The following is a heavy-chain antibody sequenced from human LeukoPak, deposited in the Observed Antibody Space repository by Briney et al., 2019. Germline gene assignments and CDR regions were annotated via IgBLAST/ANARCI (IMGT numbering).Heavy chain of an antibody. CDR3: ARAARQGFTMIVVPFFYFDL. D-gene: IGHD3-22*01. CDR1: GGSISSGASD. CDR2: INHSGST. J-gene: IGHJ2*01. Sequence: SQTLSLTCTVSGGSISSGASDWGWIRQHPKRGLEWVGYINHSGSTYYNPSLGSRVTMSVDTSKNQSSLKLSSVTAADSAVYYCARAARQGFTMIVVPFFYFDLWGRGTLVTVSS. V-gene: IGHV4-31*03.